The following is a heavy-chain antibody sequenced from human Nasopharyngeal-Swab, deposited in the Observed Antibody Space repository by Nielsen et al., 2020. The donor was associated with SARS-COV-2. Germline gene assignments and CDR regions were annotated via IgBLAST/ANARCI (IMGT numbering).Heavy chain of an antibody. J-gene: IGHJ6*03. CDR1: GYSISSDNY. Sequence: SQTLSLTCAVSGYSISSDNYWAWIRPSSGTGLEGIGRVYHSESTYYTPSLKRRATISVDTSNNQFSLKLTSVTAADTAVYYCGRHGAGTGGNRVYYYYYVNVWGKGTTVTVSS. CDR2: VYHSEST. V-gene: IGHV4-38-2*01. CDR3: GRHGAGTGGNRVYYYYYVNV. D-gene: IGHD1-1*01.